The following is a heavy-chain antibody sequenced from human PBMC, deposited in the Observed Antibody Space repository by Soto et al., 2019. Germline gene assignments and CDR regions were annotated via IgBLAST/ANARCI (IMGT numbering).Heavy chain of an antibody. CDR2: IIPNFNTP. CDR1: GGSYNNYA. V-gene: IGHV1-69*01. Sequence: QVHMVQSGAEVQKPGSSVKVSCKTSGGSYNNYAVSWVRQSPGQGLEWMGGIIPNFNTPNYAHKSQDRVTIIADESTSTVYMELRSLRSNDMAVYYSAVAMVREMLIFESSGMHVWGQGTTVIVSS. J-gene: IGHJ6*02. CDR3: AVAMVREMLIFESSGMHV. D-gene: IGHD5-18*01.